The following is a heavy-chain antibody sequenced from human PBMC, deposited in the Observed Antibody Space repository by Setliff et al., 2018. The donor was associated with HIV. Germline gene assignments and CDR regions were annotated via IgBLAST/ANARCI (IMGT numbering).Heavy chain of an antibody. D-gene: IGHD3-10*01. J-gene: IGHJ4*02. CDR1: GGSFSDYH. V-gene: IGHV4-34*01. CDR3: ASRRGIEFYFDI. Sequence: SETLSLTCGVSGGSFSDYHWTWIRQTPGKGLEWIGEINHGGDTNYNPSLKSRVTISVGSSYNHFSLKLSSVTAADTGVYYCASRRGIEFYFDIWGQGTPVTVSS. CDR2: INHGGDT.